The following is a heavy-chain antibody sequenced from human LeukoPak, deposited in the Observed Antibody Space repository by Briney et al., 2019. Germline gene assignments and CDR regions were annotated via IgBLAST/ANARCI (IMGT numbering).Heavy chain of an antibody. V-gene: IGHV6-1*01. D-gene: IGHD6-19*01. CDR3: ARDPHPYRVAVAGRRFDY. Sequence: SQTLSLTCAISGDSVSSNSAAWNWIRQSPSRGLEWLGRTYYRSKWYNDYAVSVKSRITINPDTSKNQFSLQLNSVTPEDTAVYYCARDPHPYRVAVAGRRFDYWGQGTLVTVSS. CDR2: TYYRSKWYN. J-gene: IGHJ4*02. CDR1: GDSVSSNSAA.